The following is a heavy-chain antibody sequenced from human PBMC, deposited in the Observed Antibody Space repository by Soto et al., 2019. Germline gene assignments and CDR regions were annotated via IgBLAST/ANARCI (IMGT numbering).Heavy chain of an antibody. J-gene: IGHJ4*02. CDR2: ISGSGGST. D-gene: IGHD3-3*01. CDR3: AKDRGYYYDFWSGYYPLDY. Sequence: EVQLLESGGGLVQPGGSLRLSCAASGFTFSSYAMSWVRQAPGKGLEWVSAISGSGGSTYYADSVKGRFTISRDNSKNTLYLQMNSLRDEDTAVYYCAKDRGYYYDFWSGYYPLDYWGQGTLVTVSS. CDR1: GFTFSSYA. V-gene: IGHV3-23*01.